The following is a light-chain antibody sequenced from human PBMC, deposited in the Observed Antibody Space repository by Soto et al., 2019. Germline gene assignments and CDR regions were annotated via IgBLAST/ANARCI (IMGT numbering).Light chain of an antibody. CDR1: SSDVGAYNY. J-gene: IGLJ3*02. Sequence: QSALTQPPSASGSPGKSVTISCTGTSSDVGAYNYVSWYQQHAGKAPKLVIYEVTKRPSGVPDRFSGSKSANTAPLTVSGLQEEDEADYYCSSFASSNTWVFGGGTKLTVL. CDR3: SSFASSNTWV. CDR2: EVT. V-gene: IGLV2-8*01.